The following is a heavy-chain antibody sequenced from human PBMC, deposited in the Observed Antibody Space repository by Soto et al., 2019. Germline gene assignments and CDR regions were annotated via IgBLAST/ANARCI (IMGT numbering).Heavy chain of an antibody. CDR2: IIPILGKT. Sequence: GASVKVSCKASGGTFSSYTISWVRQAPGQGLEWMGRIIPILGKTNYAQELQSRVTMTTDTSTSTAYMELRSLKSDDTAVYYCARSVDYWGQGTLVTVSS. CDR1: GGTFSSYT. J-gene: IGHJ4*02. CDR3: ARSVDY. V-gene: IGHV1-69*02.